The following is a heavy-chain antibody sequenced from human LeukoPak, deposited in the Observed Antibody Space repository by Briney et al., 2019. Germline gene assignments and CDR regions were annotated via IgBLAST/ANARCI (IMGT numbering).Heavy chain of an antibody. D-gene: IGHD3-10*01. CDR1: GFTVSNNY. J-gene: IGHJ4*02. V-gene: IGHV3-11*01. CDR2: ISDSSSTI. CDR3: ARGKELLYY. Sequence: PGGSLRLSCAASGFTVSNNYMGWVRQAPGKGLEWLSYISDSSSTIYYAGSVKGRFTISRDNAKNSLYLQMNSLRAGDTAVYYCARGKELLYYWGQGTLVTVSS.